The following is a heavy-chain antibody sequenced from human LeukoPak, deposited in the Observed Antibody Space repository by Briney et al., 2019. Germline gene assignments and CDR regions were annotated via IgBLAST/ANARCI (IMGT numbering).Heavy chain of an antibody. CDR1: GLTFTSYW. J-gene: IGHJ4*02. Sequence: PGGSLRLSCAASGLTFTSYWMHWVRQAPGKWLVWVSRISSDGRSTSYADSVKGRFTISRDNAKNTLYLQMNSLRAEDTAVYYCAKAAPYYFDYWGQGTLVTVSS. CDR3: AKAAPYYFDY. CDR2: ISSDGRST. V-gene: IGHV3-74*01.